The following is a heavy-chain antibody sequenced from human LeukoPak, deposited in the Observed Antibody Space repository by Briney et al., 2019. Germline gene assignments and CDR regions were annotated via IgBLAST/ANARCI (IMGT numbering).Heavy chain of an antibody. CDR2: IIPIFGTA. J-gene: IGHJ6*03. CDR1: GGTFSSYA. V-gene: IGHV1-69*13. CDR3: ARGNDFWSGYYPGGYYYYYMDV. Sequence: SVKVSCKASGGTFSSYAISWVRQAPGQGLEWMGGIIPIFGTANYAQKFQGRVTITADESTSTAYMELSSLRSEDTAVYYCARGNDFWSGYYPGGYYYYYMDVWGKGTTVTVSS. D-gene: IGHD3-3*01.